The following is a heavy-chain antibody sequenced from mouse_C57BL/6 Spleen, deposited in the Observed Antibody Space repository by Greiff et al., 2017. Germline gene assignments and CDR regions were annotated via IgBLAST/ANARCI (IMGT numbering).Heavy chain of an antibody. J-gene: IGHJ4*01. CDR3: ARITDYDVRAMDY. CDR2: IYPGSGST. CDR1: GYTFTSYW. V-gene: IGHV1-55*01. Sequence: QVQLQQPGAELVKPGASVKMSCKASGYTFTSYWITWVKQRPGQGLEWIGDIYPGSGSTNYNEKFKSKATLTVDTSSSTAYMQLSSLTSEDSAVYYCARITDYDVRAMDYWGQGTSVTVAS. D-gene: IGHD2-4*01.